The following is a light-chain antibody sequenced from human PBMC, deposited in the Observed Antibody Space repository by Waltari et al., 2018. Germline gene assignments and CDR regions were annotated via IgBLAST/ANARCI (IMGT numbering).Light chain of an antibody. CDR3: QVWDANTDPGV. CDR1: NIESKM. V-gene: IGLV3-21*01. CDR2: YDN. J-gene: IGLJ1*01. Sequence: SYVLTQPPSVSVATGETARITCGGNNIESKMVHWYRQRPGQAPVVVISYDNDRAAGIPERFSGSNSGNTATLTISRVEAGDEADYYCQVWDANTDPGVFGTGTEVTVL.